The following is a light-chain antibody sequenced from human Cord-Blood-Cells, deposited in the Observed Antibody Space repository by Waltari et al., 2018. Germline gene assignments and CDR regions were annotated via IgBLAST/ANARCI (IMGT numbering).Light chain of an antibody. J-gene: IGKJ4*01. CDR1: QSLLHSDGKTY. V-gene: IGKV2-29*03. Sequence: DVVMIQTPLSLSVTPGQPPSIPCKSSQSLLHSDGKTYLYWYLQKPGQSPQLLIYEVSNLVSGVPARFSGSGSGTDFTLKISRVEAEDVGVYYCMQGINLPFTFGGGTKVEIK. CDR3: MQGINLPFT. CDR2: EVS.